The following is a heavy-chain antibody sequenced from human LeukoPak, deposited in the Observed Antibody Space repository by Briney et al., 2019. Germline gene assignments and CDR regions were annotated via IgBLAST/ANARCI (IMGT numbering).Heavy chain of an antibody. V-gene: IGHV3-30*04. D-gene: IGHD5-18*01. CDR3: AAVDVDTAFP. CDR1: GFTFRNYM. CDR2: ILEDGSIQ. Sequence: GGSLRLSCAASGFTFRNYMMHWVRQAPGKGLDWVAVILEDGSIQHYADSVKGRFTISRDNSKSTLYLQMNSLRAEDTAVYYCAAVDVDTAFPWGQGTLVTVSS. J-gene: IGHJ5*02.